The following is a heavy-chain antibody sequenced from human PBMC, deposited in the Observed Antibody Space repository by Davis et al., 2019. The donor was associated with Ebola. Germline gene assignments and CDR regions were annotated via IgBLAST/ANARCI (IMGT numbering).Heavy chain of an antibody. D-gene: IGHD4-11*01. V-gene: IGHV3-48*02. CDR1: GFTFSSYS. J-gene: IGHJ6*02. CDR2: ISSSSSTI. Sequence: GESLKISCAASGFTFSSYSMNWVRQAPGKGLEWVSYISSSSSTIYYADSVKGRFTISRDNAKNSLYLQMNSLRDEDTAVYYCARADYTELYYYGMDVWGQGTTVTVSS. CDR3: ARADYTELYYYGMDV.